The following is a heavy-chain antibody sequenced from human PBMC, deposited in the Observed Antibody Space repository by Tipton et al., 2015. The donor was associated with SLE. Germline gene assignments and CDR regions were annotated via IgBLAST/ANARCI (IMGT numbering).Heavy chain of an antibody. CDR2: FYYSGST. CDR1: GFTFSSYA. V-gene: IGHV4-59*12. Sequence: LRLSCAASGFTFSSYAMSWVRQAPGKGLEWIGYFYYSGSTNYNPSLKSRVTISVDTSKNQFSLKLSSVTAADTAVYYCARDDRVVVVPAAVGFLYGMDVWGQGTTVTVSS. CDR3: ARDDRVVVVPAAVGFLYGMDV. J-gene: IGHJ6*02. D-gene: IGHD2-2*01.